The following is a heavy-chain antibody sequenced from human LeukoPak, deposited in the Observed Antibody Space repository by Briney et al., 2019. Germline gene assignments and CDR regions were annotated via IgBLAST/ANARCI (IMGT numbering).Heavy chain of an antibody. D-gene: IGHD1-26*01. CDR2: ISAYNGNT. V-gene: IGHV1-18*01. J-gene: IGHJ4*02. CDR1: GYTFTSYG. CDR3: ARGGSGSYYDPLHYYFDY. Sequence: ASVKVSCKASGYTFTSYGISWVRQAPGQGLEWMGWISAYNGNTNYAQKLQGRVTMTTDTSTSTAYMELRSLRSDDTAVYYCARGGSGSYYDPLHYYFDYWGQGTLVTVSS.